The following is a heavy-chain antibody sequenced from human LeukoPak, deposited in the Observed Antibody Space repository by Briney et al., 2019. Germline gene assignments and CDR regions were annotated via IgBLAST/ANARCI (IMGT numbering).Heavy chain of an antibody. CDR3: ARESYDSSLYYFDY. J-gene: IGHJ4*02. CDR1: GYTFTSYG. V-gene: IGHV1-2*02. Sequence: GASVKVSCKASGYTFTSYGISWVRQAPGQGLEWMGWINPNSGGTNYAQKFQGRVTMTRDTSISTAYMELSRLRSDDTAVYYCARESYDSSLYYFDYWGQGTLVTVSS. CDR2: INPNSGGT. D-gene: IGHD3-22*01.